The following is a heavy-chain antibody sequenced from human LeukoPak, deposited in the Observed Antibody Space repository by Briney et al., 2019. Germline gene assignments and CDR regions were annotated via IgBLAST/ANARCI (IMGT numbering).Heavy chain of an antibody. CDR2: ISSSSSYI. D-gene: IGHD3-10*01. Sequence: GGSLRLSCAASGLTFSSYSMNWVRQAPGKGLEWVSSISSSSSYIYYADLVKGRFTISRDNAKNSLYLQMNSLRAEDTDVYYCARDSGRGGSGYFDYWGQGTLVTVYS. J-gene: IGHJ4*02. V-gene: IGHV3-21*01. CDR3: ARDSGRGGSGYFDY. CDR1: GLTFSSYS.